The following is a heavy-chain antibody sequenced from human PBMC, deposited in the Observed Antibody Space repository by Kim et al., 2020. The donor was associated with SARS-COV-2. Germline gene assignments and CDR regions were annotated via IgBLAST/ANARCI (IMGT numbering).Heavy chain of an antibody. CDR2: INHSGST. CDR1: GGSFSGYY. D-gene: IGHD5-18*01. V-gene: IGHV4-34*01. J-gene: IGHJ4*02. CDR3: ARGTGYIPGKIIDY. Sequence: SETLSLTCAVYGGSFSGYYWSWIRQPPGKGLEWIGEINHSGSTNYNPSLKSRVTISVDTSKNQFSLKLSSVTAADTAVYYCARGTGYIPGKIIDYWGQGTLVTVSS.